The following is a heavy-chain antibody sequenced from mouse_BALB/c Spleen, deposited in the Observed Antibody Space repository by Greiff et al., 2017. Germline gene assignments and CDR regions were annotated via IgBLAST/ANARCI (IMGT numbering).Heavy chain of an antibody. V-gene: IGHV5-6*01. D-gene: IGHD2-1*01. CDR3: ARHYGNYVLFDY. CDR2: ISSGGSYT. CDR1: GFTFSSYG. J-gene: IGHJ2*01. Sequence: EVMLVESGGDLVKPGGSLKLSCAASGFTFSSYGMSWVRQTPDKRLEWVATISSGGSYTYYPDSVKGRFTISRDNAKNTLYLQMSSLKSEDTAMYYCARHYGNYVLFDYWGQGTTLTVSA.